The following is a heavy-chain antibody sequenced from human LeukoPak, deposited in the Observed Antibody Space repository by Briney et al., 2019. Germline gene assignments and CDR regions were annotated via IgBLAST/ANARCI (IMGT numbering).Heavy chain of an antibody. V-gene: IGHV1-2*06. J-gene: IGHJ4*02. CDR1: GYTFTGYY. CDR2: INPNSGGT. D-gene: IGHD3-10*01. CDR3: ARDHIPYGSGSYGY. Sequence: ASVKVSCKASGYTFTGYYMHWVRQAPGQGFEWMGRINPNSGGTNYAQKFQGRVTMTRDTSISTAYMELSRLRSDDTAVYYCARDHIPYGSGSYGYWGQGTLVTVSS.